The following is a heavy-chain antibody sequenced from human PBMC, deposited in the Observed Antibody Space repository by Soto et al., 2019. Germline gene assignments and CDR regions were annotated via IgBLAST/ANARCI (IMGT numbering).Heavy chain of an antibody. Sequence: GASVKVSCKASGYTFTGYYMHWVRQAPGQGLEWMGWINPNSGGTNYAQKFQGRVTMTRDTSISTAYMELSRLRSDDTAVYYCALFPNWNYDYYYGMDVWGQGTTVTVSS. CDR2: INPNSGGT. CDR3: ALFPNWNYDYYYGMDV. CDR1: GYTFTGYY. D-gene: IGHD1-20*01. J-gene: IGHJ6*02. V-gene: IGHV1-2*02.